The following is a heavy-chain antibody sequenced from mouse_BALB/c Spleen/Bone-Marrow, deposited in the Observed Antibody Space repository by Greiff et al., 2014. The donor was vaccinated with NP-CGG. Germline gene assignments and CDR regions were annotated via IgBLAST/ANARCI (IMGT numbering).Heavy chain of an antibody. D-gene: IGHD2-13*01. Sequence: VQVVESGAELVKPGASVKLSCKASGYTFTSYYMYWVKQRPGQGLEWIGEINPSNGGTNFNEKFKSKATLTGDKSSSTAYMQLSSLTSEDSAVYYCTREGDSPFAYWGQGTLVTVSA. CDR1: GYTFTSYY. CDR2: INPSNGGT. J-gene: IGHJ3*01. CDR3: TREGDSPFAY. V-gene: IGHV1S81*02.